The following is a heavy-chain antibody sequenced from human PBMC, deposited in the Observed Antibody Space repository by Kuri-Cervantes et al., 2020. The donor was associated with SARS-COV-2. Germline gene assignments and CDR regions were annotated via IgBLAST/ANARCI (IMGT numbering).Heavy chain of an antibody. CDR2: INHSGST. CDR3: AREWCSGCSCYPN. Sequence: SETLSLTCAVYGGSFSGYYWSWIRQPPGKGREWIGEINHSGSTNYNPSLKSRVTISVDTSKNQFSLKLGSAIAADTAVYYYAREWCSGCSCYPNWGQGTLVTVSS. CDR1: GGSFSGYY. V-gene: IGHV4-34*01. J-gene: IGHJ4*02. D-gene: IGHD2-15*01.